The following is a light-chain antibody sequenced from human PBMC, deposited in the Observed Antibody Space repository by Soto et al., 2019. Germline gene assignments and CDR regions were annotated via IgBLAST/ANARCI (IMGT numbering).Light chain of an antibody. J-gene: IGKJ1*01. Sequence: EIVLTQSPGTLSLSPGERATLSCRASQSVSSSYLAWYQQKPGQAPRLLIYGASSRATGIPGRFSGSGSGTEFPLTISRLEPEGFAVYYCHQYSSSRTFGQGTKVEIK. CDR3: HQYSSSRT. CDR1: QSVSSSY. V-gene: IGKV3-20*01. CDR2: GAS.